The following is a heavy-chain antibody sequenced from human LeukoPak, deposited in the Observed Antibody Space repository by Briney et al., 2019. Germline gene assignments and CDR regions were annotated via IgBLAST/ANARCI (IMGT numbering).Heavy chain of an antibody. CDR3: VRGIDTTGYFNY. J-gene: IGHJ4*02. V-gene: IGHV7-4-1*02. D-gene: IGHD3-22*01. Sequence: ASLKVSCTASGYTFTTYPINWVRQAPGQGLEWMGWIDTNTGSPTYAQGRTGQFVFSLDTSVSTAFLQINSLKAEDTALYYCVRGIDTTGYFNYWGQGTLVTVSS. CDR1: GYTFTTYP. CDR2: IDTNTGSP.